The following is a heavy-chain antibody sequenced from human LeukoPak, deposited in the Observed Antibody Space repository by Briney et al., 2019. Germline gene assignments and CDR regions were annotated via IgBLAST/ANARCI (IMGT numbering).Heavy chain of an antibody. J-gene: IGHJ4*02. CDR2: INHSGST. CDR3: ARFGSGWHYFDY. V-gene: IGHV4-34*01. Sequence: PSETLSLTCAVYGGSFSGYYWSWIRQPPGKGLEWIGEINHSGSTNYNPSLKSRVTISVGTSKNQFSLKLSSVTAADTAVYYCARFGSGWHYFDYWGQGTLVTVSS. D-gene: IGHD6-19*01. CDR1: GGSFSGYY.